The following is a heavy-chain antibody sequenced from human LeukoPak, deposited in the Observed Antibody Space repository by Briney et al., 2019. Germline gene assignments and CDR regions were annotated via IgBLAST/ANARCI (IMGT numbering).Heavy chain of an antibody. Sequence: GRSLRLSCAASGFTFDDYAMHWVRQAPGKGLEWVSGISWNSGSIGYADSVKGRFTISRDNAKNSLYLQMNSLRAEDTAVYYCARRRDFIDYWGQGTLVTVSP. CDR2: ISWNSGSI. V-gene: IGHV3-9*01. CDR1: GFTFDDYA. CDR3: ARRRDFIDY. J-gene: IGHJ4*02. D-gene: IGHD3/OR15-3a*01.